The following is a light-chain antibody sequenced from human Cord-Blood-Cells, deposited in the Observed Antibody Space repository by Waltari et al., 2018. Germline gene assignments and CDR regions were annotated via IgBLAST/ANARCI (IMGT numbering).Light chain of an antibody. CDR2: AAS. J-gene: IGKJ2*01. Sequence: DIQMTQTPSSLSASVGDRVTITCRASQSISSYLNWYQQKPGKAPKLLIYAASSLQSGVPSRFSGSGYGTDFTLTISSLQPEDCATYYCQQSYSTPMYTFGQGTKLEIK. CDR3: QQSYSTPMYT. V-gene: IGKV1-39*01. CDR1: QSISSY.